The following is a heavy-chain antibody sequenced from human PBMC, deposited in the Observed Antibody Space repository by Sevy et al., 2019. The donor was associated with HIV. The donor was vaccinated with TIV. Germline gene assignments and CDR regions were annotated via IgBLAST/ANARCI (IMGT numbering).Heavy chain of an antibody. CDR1: GGSGGSISDYY. D-gene: IGHD2-15*01. CDR3: AGGGTRLFAP. V-gene: IGHV4-59*01. J-gene: IGHJ5*02. Sequence: SETLSLTCSVSGGSGGSISDYYWSWIRQPPGKGLEWIGYINYSRSTKFNPSLKSRVTISVDTSKNQFSLKLSSVTAADRAVDYWAGGGTRLFAPWGQGTLVTVSS. CDR2: INYSRST.